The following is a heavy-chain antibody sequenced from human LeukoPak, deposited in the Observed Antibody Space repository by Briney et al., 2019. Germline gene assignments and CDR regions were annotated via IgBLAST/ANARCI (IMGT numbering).Heavy chain of an antibody. CDR3: ARGSAMVTTYRGGNWFDP. D-gene: IGHD5-18*01. V-gene: IGHV1-69*13. Sequence: SVKVSCKASGGTFSSYAISWVRQAPGQGLEWMGGIIPIFGTANYAQKFQGRVTITADESTSTAYMELSSLRSEDTAVYYCARGSAMVTTYRGGNWFDPWGQGTLVTVSS. CDR2: IIPIFGTA. J-gene: IGHJ5*02. CDR1: GGTFSSYA.